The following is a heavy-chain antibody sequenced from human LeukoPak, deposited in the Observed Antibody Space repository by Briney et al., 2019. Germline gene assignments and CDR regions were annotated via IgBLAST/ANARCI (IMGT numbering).Heavy chain of an antibody. CDR3: AREGSSSEYYYYMDV. CDR2: IYYSGST. V-gene: IGHV4-39*02. CDR1: GGSISSSSYY. Sequence: SETLSLTCTVSGGSISSSSYYWGWIRQPPGKGLEWIGSIYYSGSTYYNPSLKSRVTISVDTSKNQFSLKLSSVTAADTAVYYCAREGSSSEYYYYMDVWGKGTTVTVSS. J-gene: IGHJ6*03. D-gene: IGHD6-13*01.